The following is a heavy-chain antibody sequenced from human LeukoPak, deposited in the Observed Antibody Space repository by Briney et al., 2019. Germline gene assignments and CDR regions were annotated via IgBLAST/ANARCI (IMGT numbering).Heavy chain of an antibody. CDR2: ISSSSSYT. CDR3: ARVTGYNDAFDI. Sequence: GGSLRLSCAAPGFTFSDYYMSSVRQTPGQGLERVSYISSSSSYTNYADSVKGRFNISRDNAKHSLYPQMNSLRAEDTAVYYCARVTGYNDAFDIWGQGTMVTVSS. D-gene: IGHD3-10*01. J-gene: IGHJ3*02. V-gene: IGHV3-11*05. CDR1: GFTFSDYY.